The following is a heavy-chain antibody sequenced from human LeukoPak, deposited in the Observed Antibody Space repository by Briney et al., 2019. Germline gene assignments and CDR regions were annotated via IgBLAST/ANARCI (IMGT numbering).Heavy chain of an antibody. CDR2: ILYDGTNK. CDR1: GFTFSSYA. J-gene: IGHJ3*02. V-gene: IGHV3-30-3*01. Sequence: PGKSLRLSCAASGFTFSSYALHWVRQVPGEGLEWVAAILYDGTNKYYADSVKGRFTISRDTFQNTLYLQMNSLRPEDTAVYYCAKGGGRQLADAFDIWGQGTMVTASS. CDR3: AKGGGRQLADAFDI. D-gene: IGHD6-6*01.